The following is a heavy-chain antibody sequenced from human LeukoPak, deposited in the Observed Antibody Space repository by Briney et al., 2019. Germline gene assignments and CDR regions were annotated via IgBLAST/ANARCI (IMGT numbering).Heavy chain of an antibody. D-gene: IGHD5-24*01. CDR1: GFTFSSYG. CDR3: AKDGSGYNSRLYFDY. V-gene: IGHV3-30*02. CDR2: IRYDGSNK. Sequence: VGSLRLSCAASGFTFSSYGMHWVRQAPGKGLEWVALIRYDGSNKYYADSVKGRFTISRDNSKNTLYLQMNSLSTEDTAVYFCAKDGSGYNSRLYFDYWGQGTLVTVSS. J-gene: IGHJ4*02.